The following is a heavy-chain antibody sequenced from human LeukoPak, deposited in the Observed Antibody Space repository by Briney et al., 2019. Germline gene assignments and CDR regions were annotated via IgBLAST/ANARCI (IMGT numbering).Heavy chain of an antibody. CDR2: ISGSGGST. V-gene: IGHV3-23*01. Sequence: PGGSLRLSCAASGFTFSSYAMSWVRQAPGKGLEWVSAISGSGGSTYYADSVKGRFTISRDNSKNTLYLQMNSLRAEDTAVYYCTRGGYDSSGYSLDDAFDIWGQGTMVTVSS. D-gene: IGHD3-22*01. CDR1: GFTFSSYA. CDR3: TRGGYDSSGYSLDDAFDI. J-gene: IGHJ3*02.